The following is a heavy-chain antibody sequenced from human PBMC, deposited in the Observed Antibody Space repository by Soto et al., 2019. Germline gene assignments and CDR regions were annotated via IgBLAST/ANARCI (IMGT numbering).Heavy chain of an antibody. V-gene: IGHV1-8*01. CDR2: MNPKSGNT. Sequence: QVQLVQSGAEVKKPGASVKVSCKASGYTFTNYDINWVRQATGQGLEWMGWMNPKSGNTGYAQKLQGRVTMTRNTSRSTASMELSSLRSEDTAVYYCARGPMSCTSSSCPYFFDYWAQGTLVTVSS. D-gene: IGHD2-2*01. J-gene: IGHJ4*02. CDR1: GYTFTNYD. CDR3: ARGPMSCTSSSCPYFFDY.